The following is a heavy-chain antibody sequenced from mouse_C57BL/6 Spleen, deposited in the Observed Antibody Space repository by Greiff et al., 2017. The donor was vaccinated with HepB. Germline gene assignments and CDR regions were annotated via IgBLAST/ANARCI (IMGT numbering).Heavy chain of an antibody. CDR3: ASTGSSYWYFDV. D-gene: IGHD1-1*01. CDR2: ILPGSGST. Sequence: QVQLQQSGAELMKPGASVKLSCKATGYTFTGYWIEWVKQRPGHGLEWIGEILPGSGSTNYNEKFKGKATFTADTSSNTAYMQLSSLTTEDSATYYCASTGSSYWYFDVWGTGTTVTVSS. CDR1: GYTFTGYW. V-gene: IGHV1-9*01. J-gene: IGHJ1*03.